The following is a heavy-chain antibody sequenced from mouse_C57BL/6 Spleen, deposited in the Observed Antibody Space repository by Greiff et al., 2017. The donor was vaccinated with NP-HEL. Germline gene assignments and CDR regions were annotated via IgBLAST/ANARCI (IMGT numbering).Heavy chain of an antibody. CDR1: GYTFTSYT. V-gene: IGHV1-4*01. Sequence: VQLQQSGAELARPGASVKMSCKASGYTFTSYTMHWVKQRPGQGLEWIGDINPSSGYTKYNQKFKDKATLTADKSSSTAYMQLSSLTSEDSAVYYCARAPMVTRDYAMDYWGQGTSVTVSS. CDR3: ARAPMVTRDYAMDY. CDR2: INPSSGYT. D-gene: IGHD2-2*01. J-gene: IGHJ4*01.